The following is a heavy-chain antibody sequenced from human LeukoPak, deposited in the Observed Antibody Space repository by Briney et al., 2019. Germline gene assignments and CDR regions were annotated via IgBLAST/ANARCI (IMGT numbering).Heavy chain of an antibody. Sequence: SETLSLTCTVSGGSISGYYWSWIRQPPGKGLEWIGYIYYSGSTNYNPSLKSRVIISVDTSKNQFSLKLSPVTAADTAVYYCARLFANENYYYYRLDVWGQGTTVTVSS. J-gene: IGHJ6*02. CDR1: GGSISGYY. CDR3: ARLFANENYYYYRLDV. CDR2: IYYSGST. D-gene: IGHD1-1*01. V-gene: IGHV4-59*08.